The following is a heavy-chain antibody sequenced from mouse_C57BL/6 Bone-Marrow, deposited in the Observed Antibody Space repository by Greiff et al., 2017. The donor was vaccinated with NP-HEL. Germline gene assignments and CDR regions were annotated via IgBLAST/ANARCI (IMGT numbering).Heavy chain of an antibody. CDR2: INSDGGST. J-gene: IGHJ4*01. CDR3: ARHSGDYYAVDY. CDR1: EYEFPSHD. V-gene: IGHV5-2*01. Sequence: EVKLMESGGGLVQPGESLKLSCESNEYEFPSHDMSWVRKTPEKRLELVAAINSDGGSTYYPDTMERRFNISRDNTKRTLYLQMSSLRSEDTALYYCARHSGDYYAVDYWGQGTSVTVSS.